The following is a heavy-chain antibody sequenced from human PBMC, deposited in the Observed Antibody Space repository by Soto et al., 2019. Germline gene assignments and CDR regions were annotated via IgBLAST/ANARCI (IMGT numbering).Heavy chain of an antibody. V-gene: IGHV3-21*01. CDR3: ARDLSSLVAGTYYYDSRWFDP. CDR2: ISSSSYI. J-gene: IGHJ5*02. D-gene: IGHD3-22*01. Sequence: GASLRLSSAASGFTFSSYSMHWVRQAPGKGLEWVSSISSSSYIYYADSVKGRFTISRDNAKNSLYLQMNSLRAEDTAVYYCARDLSSLVAGTYYYDSRWFDPWGQGT. CDR1: GFTFSSYS.